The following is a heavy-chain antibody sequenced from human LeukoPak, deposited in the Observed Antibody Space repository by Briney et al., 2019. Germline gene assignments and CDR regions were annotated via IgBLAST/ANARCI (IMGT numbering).Heavy chain of an antibody. D-gene: IGHD3-9*01. J-gene: IGHJ5*02. CDR3: ARGFDILTGYYTGWFDP. V-gene: IGHV4-39*01. CDR2: IYYSGST. Sequence: PSETLSLTCTVSGGSISSSSYYWGWIRQPPGKGLEWIGSIYYSGSTYYNPSLKSRVTISVDTSKNQFSLKLSSVTAADTAVYYCARGFDILTGYYTGWFDPWGQGTLVTVSS. CDR1: GGSISSSSYY.